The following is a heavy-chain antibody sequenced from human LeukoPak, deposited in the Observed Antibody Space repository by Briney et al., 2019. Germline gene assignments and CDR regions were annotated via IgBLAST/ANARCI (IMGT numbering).Heavy chain of an antibody. J-gene: IGHJ4*02. CDR2: IGISDDT. D-gene: IGHD6-19*01. CDR3: ARGGIQVSGIDEIDY. Sequence: PGGSLRLSCAASGFTLRSYDMHWVRQVTGKGLEWVSAIGISDDTYQGSVKGRFTISRENAKNSLYLQVNSLTAGDTAVHYCARGGIQVSGIDEIDYWGQGTLVTVSS. V-gene: IGHV3-13*01. CDR1: GFTLRSYD.